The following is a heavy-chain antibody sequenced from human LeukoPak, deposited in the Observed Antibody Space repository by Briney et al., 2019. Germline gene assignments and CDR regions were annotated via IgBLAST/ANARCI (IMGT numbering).Heavy chain of an antibody. D-gene: IGHD4-23*01. CDR3: AKRGADSGGSSALVAFDI. J-gene: IGHJ3*02. V-gene: IGHV3-23*01. CDR2: ITGTGATT. CDR1: GFTFSSYA. Sequence: GGSLRLSCTASGFTFSSYAMSWVRQAPGKGLEWVSAITGTGATTYYADSVKGRFTISRDNSKNTLYLQMNSLRAEDTAVYYCAKRGADSGGSSALVAFDIWGQGTMVTVSS.